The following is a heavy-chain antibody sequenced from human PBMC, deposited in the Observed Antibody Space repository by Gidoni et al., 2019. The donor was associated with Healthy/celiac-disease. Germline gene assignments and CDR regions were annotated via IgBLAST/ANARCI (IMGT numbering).Heavy chain of an antibody. V-gene: IGHV4-34*01. CDR1: GGSFSGYY. CDR3: ARGRRGYSYGYLGWFDP. CDR2: INHSGNT. D-gene: IGHD5-18*01. J-gene: IGHJ5*02. Sequence: QVQLQQWGAGLLKPSETLSLTCAVYGGSFSGYYWSWIRPPPGKGLEWIGEINHSGNTNYNPSLKSRVTISVDTSKNQFSLKLSSVTAADTAVYYCARGRRGYSYGYLGWFDPWGQGTLVTVSS.